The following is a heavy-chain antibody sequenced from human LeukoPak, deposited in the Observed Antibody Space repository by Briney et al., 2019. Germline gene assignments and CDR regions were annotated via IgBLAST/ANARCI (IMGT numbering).Heavy chain of an antibody. CDR3: ARWGPDYDILTGFDY. CDR2: IYYSGST. J-gene: IGHJ4*02. CDR1: GGSISSYY. Sequence: SETLSLTCTVSGGSISSYYWSWIRQPPGKGLEWIGYIYYSGSTNYNPSLKSRVTISVDTSKNQFSLKLSSVTAADTAVYYCARWGPDYDILTGFDYWGQGTLVTVSS. D-gene: IGHD3-9*01. V-gene: IGHV4-59*08.